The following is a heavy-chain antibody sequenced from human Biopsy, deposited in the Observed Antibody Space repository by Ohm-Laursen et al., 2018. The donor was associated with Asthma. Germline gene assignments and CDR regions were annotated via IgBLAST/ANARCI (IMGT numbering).Heavy chain of an antibody. J-gene: IGHJ4*02. Sequence: TLSLTCYVYPGSFSGFFWTWIRQSPGKGLEWIGSIYYSGRTYYNPSLESRVTISADTSKNHFSLKVTSVTAADTAVYYCARGFRDISMAVLVITSDQMHFDYWGQGALVAVSS. V-gene: IGHV4-34*01. CDR3: ARGFRDISMAVLVITSDQMHFDY. CDR1: PGSFSGFF. CDR2: IYYSGRT. D-gene: IGHD3-22*01.